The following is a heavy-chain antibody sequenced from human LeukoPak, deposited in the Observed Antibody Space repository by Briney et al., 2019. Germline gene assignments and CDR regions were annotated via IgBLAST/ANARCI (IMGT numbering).Heavy chain of an antibody. J-gene: IGHJ4*02. Sequence: SETLSLTCAVYGGSFSGYYWSWIRQPPGKGLEWIGEINHSGSTYYNPSLKSRVTISVDTSKNQFSLKLSSVTAADTAVYYCARWTPGVITMVRGVTRGYYFDYWGQGTLVTVSS. D-gene: IGHD3-10*01. CDR3: ARWTPGVITMVRGVTRGYYFDY. CDR1: GGSFSGYY. CDR2: INHSGST. V-gene: IGHV4-34*01.